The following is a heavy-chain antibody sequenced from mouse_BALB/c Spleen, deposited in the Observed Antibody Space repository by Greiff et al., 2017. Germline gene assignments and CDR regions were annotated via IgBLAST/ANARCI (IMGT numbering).Heavy chain of an antibody. CDR3: ARGSAVSPHYYAMDY. D-gene: IGHD1-1*01. CDR2: ISYSGST. Sequence: EVQLQESGPGLVKPSQSLSLTCTVTGYSITSDYAWNWIRQFPGNKLEWMGYISYSGSTSYNPSLKSRISITRDTSKNQFFLQLNSVTTEDTATYYCARGSAVSPHYYAMDYWGQGTSVTVSS. CDR1: GYSITSDYA. J-gene: IGHJ4*01. V-gene: IGHV3-2*02.